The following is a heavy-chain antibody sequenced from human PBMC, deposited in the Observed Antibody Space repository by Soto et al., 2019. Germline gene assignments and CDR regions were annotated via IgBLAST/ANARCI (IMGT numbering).Heavy chain of an antibody. CDR2: ISGSGGST. V-gene: IGHV3-23*01. CDR1: GFTFSSYA. Sequence: EVQLLESGGGLVQPGGSLRLSCAASGFTFSSYAMSWVRQAPGKGLEWVSAISGSGGSTYYADSVKGRFTISRDNSKNTLYLQMNSRGAEDTAVYYCAKDQYCGGGSCYLGAFDIWGQGTMVTVSS. D-gene: IGHD2-15*01. J-gene: IGHJ3*02. CDR3: AKDQYCGGGSCYLGAFDI.